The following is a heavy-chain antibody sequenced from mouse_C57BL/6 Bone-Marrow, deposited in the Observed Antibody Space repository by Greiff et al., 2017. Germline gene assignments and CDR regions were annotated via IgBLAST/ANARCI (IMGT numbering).Heavy chain of an antibody. D-gene: IGHD2-3*01. CDR1: GIDFSRYW. CDR3: ARGGWLLYAMDY. V-gene: IGHV4-1*01. Sequence: EVMLVESGGGLVQPGGSLQLSCAASGIDFSRYWLSWVRRAPGKGLEWIGEINPDSSTINYAPSLKDKFIISRDNAQNTLYLQMSKVRSEDTARYYCARGGWLLYAMDYWGQGTSVTVSS. J-gene: IGHJ4*01. CDR2: INPDSSTI.